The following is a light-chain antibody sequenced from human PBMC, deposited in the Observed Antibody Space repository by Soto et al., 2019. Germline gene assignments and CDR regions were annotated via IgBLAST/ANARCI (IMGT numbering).Light chain of an antibody. Sequence: EIVLTQSPGTLSLSPGERATLSCRASQSVSSSYLAWYQQKPGQAPRLLIYGASSRATGIPDRFSGSGSGTDFPLTISRLEPADFAVYYCQQYSSSRGVTFGQGTRLEIK. CDR3: QQYSSSRGVT. CDR1: QSVSSSY. J-gene: IGKJ5*01. V-gene: IGKV3-20*01. CDR2: GAS.